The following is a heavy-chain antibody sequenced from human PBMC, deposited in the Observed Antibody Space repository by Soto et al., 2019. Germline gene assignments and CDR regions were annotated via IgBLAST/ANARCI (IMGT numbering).Heavy chain of an antibody. D-gene: IGHD3-22*01. CDR3: ARDATLYDSSAYYYLY. Sequence: SVKVSCKASGGTFSRYTITWVRQAPGQGLEWMGGITPMFGTPNYAQKFQGRVTITADESTSTAYMELSSLRSEDTAMYYCARDATLYDSSAYYYLYWGQGTLVTVSS. V-gene: IGHV1-69*13. CDR1: GGTFSRYT. J-gene: IGHJ4*02. CDR2: ITPMFGTP.